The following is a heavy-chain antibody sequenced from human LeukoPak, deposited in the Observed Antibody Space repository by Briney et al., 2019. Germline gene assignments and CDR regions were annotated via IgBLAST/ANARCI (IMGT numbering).Heavy chain of an antibody. CDR2: MNPNSGNT. Sequence: ASVKVSCKASGYTFTSYDINWVRQATGQGLEWMGWMNPNSGNTGYAQKFQGRVTMTRNTSISTAYMELSSLRSEDTAVYYCARDAYSSGWYPQDYYYGMDVWGQGTTVTVSS. J-gene: IGHJ6*02. V-gene: IGHV1-8*01. D-gene: IGHD6-19*01. CDR3: ARDAYSSGWYPQDYYYGMDV. CDR1: GYTFTSYD.